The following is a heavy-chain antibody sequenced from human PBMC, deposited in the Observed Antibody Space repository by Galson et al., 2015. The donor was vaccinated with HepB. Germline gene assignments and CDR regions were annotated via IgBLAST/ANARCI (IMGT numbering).Heavy chain of an antibody. J-gene: IGHJ4*02. V-gene: IGHV3-30*03. CDR1: GFTFSSYG. CDR3: ARDFDDYFDY. CDR2: ISYDGSNK. D-gene: IGHD3-9*01. Sequence: SLRLSCAASGFTFSSYGMHWVRQAPGKGLEWVAVISYDGSNKYYADSVKGRFTISRDNSKNTLYLRMNSLRAEDTAVYYCARDFDDYFDYWGQGTLVTVSS.